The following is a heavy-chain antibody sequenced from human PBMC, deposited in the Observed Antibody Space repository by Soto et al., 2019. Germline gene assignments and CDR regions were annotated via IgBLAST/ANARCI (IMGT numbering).Heavy chain of an antibody. J-gene: IGHJ5*02. V-gene: IGHV4-31*03. CDR1: GGSISSGGYY. D-gene: IGHD6-13*01. CDR2: IYYSGST. CDR3: ARVLKCLSSSCMNWFDP. Sequence: QVQLQESGPGLVKPSQTLSLTCTVSGGSISSGGYYWSWIRQHPGKGLEWIGYIYYSGSTYYNPXLKSRVTIPVXXSXNXXSLKLSSVTAADTAVYYCARVLKCLSSSCMNWFDPWGQGTLVTVSS.